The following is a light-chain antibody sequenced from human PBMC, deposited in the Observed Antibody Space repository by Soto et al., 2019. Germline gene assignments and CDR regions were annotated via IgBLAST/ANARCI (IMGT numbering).Light chain of an antibody. Sequence: QSVLTQPPSASGSPGQSVTISCTGTSSDVGGYNYVSWYQQHPGKAPKLMIYEVSKRPSGVPDRFSGSKSGNTASLTVSGLQAEDEADYYCSSYAGSNNFEVFGTVTKVTVL. CDR2: EVS. J-gene: IGLJ1*01. CDR3: SSYAGSNNFEV. V-gene: IGLV2-8*01. CDR1: SSDVGGYNY.